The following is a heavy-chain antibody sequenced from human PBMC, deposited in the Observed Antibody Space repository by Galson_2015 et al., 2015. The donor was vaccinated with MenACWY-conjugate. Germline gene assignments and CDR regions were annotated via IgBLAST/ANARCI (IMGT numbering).Heavy chain of an antibody. CDR3: ARSGVGYGERWLDP. D-gene: IGHD3-3*01. CDR2: ISSGSTT. V-gene: IGHV3-53*01. Sequence: SLRLSCAASGFTFSSYSMNWVRQAPGKGLEWVSSISSGSTTKYADSVKGRFTISGDNSKSTVYLQMNSLRVEDTAMYYCARSGVGYGERWLDPWGQGTLVTVSS. CDR1: GFTFSSYS. J-gene: IGHJ5*02.